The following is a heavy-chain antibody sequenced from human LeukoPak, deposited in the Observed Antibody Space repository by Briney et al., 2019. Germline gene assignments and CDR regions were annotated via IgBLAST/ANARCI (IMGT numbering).Heavy chain of an antibody. V-gene: IGHV3-23*01. D-gene: IGHD5-24*01. CDR2: ISGSGGST. J-gene: IGHJ4*02. CDR1: GFTFSGYA. CDR3: AKENGDGYNPFDY. Sequence: GGSLRLSCAASGFTFSGYAMSWVRQAPGKGLEWVSAISGSGGSTYYVDSVKGRFTISRDNSKNTLYLQMNSLRAEDTAVYYCAKENGDGYNPFDYWGQGTLVTVSS.